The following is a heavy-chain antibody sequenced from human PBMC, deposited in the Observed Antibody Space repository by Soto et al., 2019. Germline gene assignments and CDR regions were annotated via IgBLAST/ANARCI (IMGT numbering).Heavy chain of an antibody. CDR2: ISSDGSNK. Sequence: QVQLVESGGGVVQPARSLRLSCAASGFTFSSYGMHWVRQAPGKGLEWVAVISSDGSNKYYADSVKGRFTISRDNSKNTLYLQMNSLRAEDTAVYYCAKDRFGEAYYFDDWGQGTLVTVSS. CDR3: AKDRFGEAYYFDD. V-gene: IGHV3-30*18. J-gene: IGHJ4*02. CDR1: GFTFSSYG. D-gene: IGHD3-10*01.